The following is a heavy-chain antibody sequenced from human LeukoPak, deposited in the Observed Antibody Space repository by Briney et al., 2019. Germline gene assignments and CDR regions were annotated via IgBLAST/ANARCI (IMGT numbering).Heavy chain of an antibody. J-gene: IGHJ4*02. D-gene: IGHD6-13*01. CDR3: AGVWSPPYTSSWPYYFDY. CDR2: AYYRSKWYN. Sequence: SQTLSLTCAISGDRFSSNSAAWNWIRQSPSRGLEWLGRAYYRSKWYNYYAVSVKSRITVNPDTSKNQFSLQLNSVTPEDTAVYYCAGVWSPPYTSSWPYYFDYWGQGTLVTVSS. CDR1: GDRFSSNSAA. V-gene: IGHV6-1*01.